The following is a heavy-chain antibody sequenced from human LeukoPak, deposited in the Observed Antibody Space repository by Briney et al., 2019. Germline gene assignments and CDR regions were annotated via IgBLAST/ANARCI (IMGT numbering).Heavy chain of an antibody. CDR3: ARGGHHYYDSSGYLYACDI. CDR1: GFTFSSYS. Sequence: GGSLRLSCAASGFTFSSYSMNWVRQAPGKGLEWVSSISSSSSYIYYADLLKGRFTISRDNAKNSLYLQMNSLRAEGTAVYYCARGGHHYYDSSGYLYACDIWGQGTMVTVSS. V-gene: IGHV3-21*06. CDR2: ISSSSSYI. J-gene: IGHJ3*02. D-gene: IGHD3-22*01.